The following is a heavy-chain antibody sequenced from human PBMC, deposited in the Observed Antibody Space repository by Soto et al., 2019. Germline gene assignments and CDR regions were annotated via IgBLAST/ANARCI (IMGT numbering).Heavy chain of an antibody. CDR2: TYYRSKWYN. Sequence: QTLSLTCAISGDSVSSNSAAWNWIRQSPSRGLEWLGRTYYRSKWYNDYAVSVKSRITINPDTSKNQFALQLNSVTPEDTAVYYCARDYIAAAGTYYYGMDVWGQGTTVTVSS. CDR3: ARDYIAAAGTYYYGMDV. CDR1: GDSVSSNSAA. D-gene: IGHD6-13*01. V-gene: IGHV6-1*01. J-gene: IGHJ6*02.